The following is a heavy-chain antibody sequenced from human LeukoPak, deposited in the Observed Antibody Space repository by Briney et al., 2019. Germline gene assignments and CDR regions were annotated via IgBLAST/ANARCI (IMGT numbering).Heavy chain of an antibody. CDR2: ISSSGSTI. J-gene: IGHJ4*02. CDR3: ARDLSSGWYEGGYFDY. V-gene: IGHV3-11*04. Sequence: GGSLRLSCAASGFTFSDYYMSWIRQAPGKGLEWVSYISSSGSTIYYADSVKGRFTISRDNAKNSLYLQMNSLRAEDTAVYYCARDLSSGWYEGGYFDYWDQGTLVTVSS. CDR1: GFTFSDYY. D-gene: IGHD6-19*01.